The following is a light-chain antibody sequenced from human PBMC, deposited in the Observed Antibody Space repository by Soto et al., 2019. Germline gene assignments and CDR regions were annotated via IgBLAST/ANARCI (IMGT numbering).Light chain of an antibody. J-gene: IGLJ2*01. Sequence: QSVLTQPASVSGSPGQSIAISCTGTFSDVGGYDFVAWYQQHPGKAPKVIIYDVNNRPSGVSNRFFGSKSGNTASLTISGLQTEDEADYYCGSYSTSGSLVFGGGTKLTVL. CDR1: FSDVGGYDF. V-gene: IGLV2-14*01. CDR2: DVN. CDR3: GSYSTSGSLV.